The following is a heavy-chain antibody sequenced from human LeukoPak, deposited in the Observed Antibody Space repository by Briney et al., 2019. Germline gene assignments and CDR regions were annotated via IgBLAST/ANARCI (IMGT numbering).Heavy chain of an antibody. CDR1: GFTFNGYT. CDR2: ISGSGSST. J-gene: IGHJ6*02. V-gene: IGHV3-23*01. CDR3: AKSPELDYYHYYGMDV. Sequence: GGSLRLSCAASGFTFNGYTMNWVRQPPGEGLKWVSSISGSGSSTYYADSVKGRFTISRDNSRNTLYLQMNSLRAEDTGVYYCAKSPELDYYHYYGMDVWGQGTTVTVSS. D-gene: IGHD1-1*01.